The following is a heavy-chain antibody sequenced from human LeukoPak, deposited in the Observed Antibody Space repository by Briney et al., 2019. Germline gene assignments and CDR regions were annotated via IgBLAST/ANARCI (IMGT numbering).Heavy chain of an antibody. J-gene: IGHJ4*02. V-gene: IGHV3-48*04. CDR1: GFTFSDYN. CDR2: IDSSSITI. D-gene: IGHD5-12*01. Sequence: GGSLRLSCAASGFTFSDYNMNWVRQAPGKGLEWVSYIDSSSITIYYADSVKGRFTISRDNAKNSLFLQMNSLRAEDTAVHYCARVPGYSGYTYFDYWGQGTLVTVSS. CDR3: ARVPGYSGYTYFDY.